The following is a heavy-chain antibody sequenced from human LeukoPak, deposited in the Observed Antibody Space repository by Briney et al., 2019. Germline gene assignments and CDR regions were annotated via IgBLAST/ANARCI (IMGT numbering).Heavy chain of an antibody. Sequence: SETLSLTCAVYGGSFSGYYWSWIRQPPGKGLGWIGEINHSGSTNYNPSLKSRVTISVDTSKNQFSLKLSSVTAADTAVYYCARAALYYYGSGSYYNYFDYWGQGTLVTVSS. D-gene: IGHD3-10*01. CDR3: ARAALYYYGSGSYYNYFDY. J-gene: IGHJ4*02. V-gene: IGHV4-34*01. CDR1: GGSFSGYY. CDR2: INHSGST.